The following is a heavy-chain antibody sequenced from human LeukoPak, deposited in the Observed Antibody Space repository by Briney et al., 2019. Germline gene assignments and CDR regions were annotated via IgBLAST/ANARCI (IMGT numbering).Heavy chain of an antibody. V-gene: IGHV4-61*02. CDR2: IYTSGST. J-gene: IGHJ5*02. D-gene: IGHD3-10*01. CDR1: GGSISSGSYY. CDR3: ARGMKGTRGLYNGFDP. Sequence: SQTLSLTCTVSGGSISSGSYYWSWIRQPAGKGLEWIGRIYTSGSTNYNPSLKSRVTISVDTSKNQFSLKLSSVTAADTAVYYCARGMKGTRGLYNGFDPWGQGTLVTVSS.